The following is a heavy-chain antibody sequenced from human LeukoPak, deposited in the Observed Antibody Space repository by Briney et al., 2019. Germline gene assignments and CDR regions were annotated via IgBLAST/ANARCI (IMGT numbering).Heavy chain of an antibody. CDR3: AGWYYSSGWSPEASDY. J-gene: IGHJ4*02. D-gene: IGHD6-19*01. Sequence: SETLSLTCTVSGGSISSYYWSWIRQPPGKGLEWIGYIYYSGSTNYNPSLKSRVTISVDTSKNQFSLKLSSVTAADTAVYYCAGWYYSSGWSPEASDYWGQGTLVTVSP. CDR2: IYYSGST. CDR1: GGSISSYY. V-gene: IGHV4-59*01.